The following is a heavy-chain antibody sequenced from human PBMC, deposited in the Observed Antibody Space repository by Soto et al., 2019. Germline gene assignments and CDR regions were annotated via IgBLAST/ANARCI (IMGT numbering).Heavy chain of an antibody. CDR2: IVVGSGNT. CDR3: ADVRVVVTTSLVFDI. V-gene: IGHV1-58*01. Sequence: SVKVSCKASGFTFTSSAVQWVRQARGQRLEWIGWIVVGSGNTNYAQKFQDRLTITRDRSTSPAYMELSSLRSEDTAVYYCADVRVVVTTSLVFDIWGQGTMVTVSS. CDR1: GFTFTSSA. J-gene: IGHJ3*02. D-gene: IGHD4-4*01.